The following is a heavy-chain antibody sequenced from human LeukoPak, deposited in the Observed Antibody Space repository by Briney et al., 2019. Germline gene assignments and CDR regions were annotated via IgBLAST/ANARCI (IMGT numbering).Heavy chain of an antibody. V-gene: IGHV1-69*13. CDR1: GYTLTELS. J-gene: IGHJ5*02. CDR2: IIPIFGTA. Sequence: SVKVSCKVSGYTLTELSMHWVRQAPGQGLEWMGGIIPIFGTANYAQKFQGRVTITADESTSTAYMELSSLRSEDTAVYYCARVPFWSGFNWFDPWGQGTLVTVSS. D-gene: IGHD3-3*01. CDR3: ARVPFWSGFNWFDP.